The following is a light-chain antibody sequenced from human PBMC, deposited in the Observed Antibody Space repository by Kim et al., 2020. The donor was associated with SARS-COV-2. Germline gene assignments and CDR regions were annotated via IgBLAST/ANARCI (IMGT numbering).Light chain of an antibody. CDR3: QQRSNWPRT. V-gene: IGKV3-11*01. CDR2: DAS. CDR1: QSVNRY. J-gene: IGKJ3*01. Sequence: LTPGERATLTCRASQSVNRYLAWYQQKPGQAPRLLIYDASNRATGIPARFSGSGSGTDFTLTISSLEPEDFAVYFCQQRSNWPRTFGPGTKVDIK.